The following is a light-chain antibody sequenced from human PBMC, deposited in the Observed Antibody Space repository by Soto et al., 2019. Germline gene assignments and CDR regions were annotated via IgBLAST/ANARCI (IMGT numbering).Light chain of an antibody. Sequence: EVVLTQSPFTLSLSPGERSTLSCRASQTVNSNDFAWYQQKPGRAPRLLIYGISDRATGIPDRFSGSGSGTDFTLTTSRLEPEDFAVYYCQQYGSSTFGQGTRLEIK. CDR1: QTVNSND. J-gene: IGKJ5*01. CDR3: QQYGSST. V-gene: IGKV3-20*01. CDR2: GIS.